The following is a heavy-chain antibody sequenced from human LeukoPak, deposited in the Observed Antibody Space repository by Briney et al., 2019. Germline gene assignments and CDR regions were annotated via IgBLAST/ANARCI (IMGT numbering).Heavy chain of an antibody. J-gene: IGHJ4*02. CDR1: GFSFNTAW. D-gene: IGHD5-18*01. Sequence: GGSLRLSCAASGFSFNTAWMNWVRLAPGKGLGWVSYISSSGSTIDYADSVKGRFTISRDNAKNSLYMQMNSLRAEDTAVYYCSRLRGYSYGYADYWGQGTLVTVSS. CDR2: ISSSGSTI. CDR3: SRLRGYSYGYADY. V-gene: IGHV3-48*04.